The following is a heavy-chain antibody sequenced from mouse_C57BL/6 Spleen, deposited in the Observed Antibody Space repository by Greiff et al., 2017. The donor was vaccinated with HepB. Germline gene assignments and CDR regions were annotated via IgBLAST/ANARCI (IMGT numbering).Heavy chain of an antibody. D-gene: IGHD4-1*01. CDR3: ARGGSGTYYAMDY. J-gene: IGHJ4*01. CDR2: INYDGSST. Sequence: EVKLMESEGGLVQPGSSMKLSCTASGFTFSDYYMAWVRQVPEKGLEWVANINYDGSSTYYLDSLKSRFIISRDNAKNILYLQMSSLKSEDTATYYCARGGSGTYYAMDYWGQGTSVTVSS. CDR1: GFTFSDYY. V-gene: IGHV5-16*01.